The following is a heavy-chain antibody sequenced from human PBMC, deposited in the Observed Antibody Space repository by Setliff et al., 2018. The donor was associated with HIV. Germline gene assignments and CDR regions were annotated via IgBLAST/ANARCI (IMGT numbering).Heavy chain of an antibody. D-gene: IGHD3-22*01. Sequence: ASVKVSCKASGYTFTGNYIHWVRQAPGQGLEWMGLINPSGGRTSYAQKFQGRLTMTRDTSRSTVYMELSSLRSEDTAVYYCARCYYDSSGPTDAFDIWGQGTVVTV. CDR3: ARCYYDSSGPTDAFDI. CDR1: GYTFTGNY. V-gene: IGHV1-46*01. CDR2: INPSGGRT. J-gene: IGHJ3*02.